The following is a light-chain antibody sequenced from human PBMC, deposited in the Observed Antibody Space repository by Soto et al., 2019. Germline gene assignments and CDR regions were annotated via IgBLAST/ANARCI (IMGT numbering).Light chain of an antibody. CDR1: SSDVGSYNL. V-gene: IGLV2-23*01. CDR3: CSYAGSSTPYV. J-gene: IGLJ1*01. Sequence: QSVLTQPASVSGSPGQSITISCTGTSSDVGSYNLVSWYQQHPGKAPKLMIYGASKRPSGVSNRFSGSKSGNTASLTISGLQAEDEADYYCCSYAGSSTPYVFGTGTKLTVL. CDR2: GAS.